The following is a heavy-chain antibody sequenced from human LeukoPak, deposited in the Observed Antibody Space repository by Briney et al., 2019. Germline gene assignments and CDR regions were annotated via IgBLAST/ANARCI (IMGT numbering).Heavy chain of an antibody. CDR2: ISYTGGT. D-gene: IGHD4-23*01. J-gene: IGHJ6*03. V-gene: IGHV4-59*12. CDR1: GGSIGSNY. Sequence: SETLSLTCTVSGGSIGSNYWTWLRQPPGKGLEWIGYISYTGGTNYNPALKSRVTMSVDMSKNQFSLEMTSVTVADTAVYFCARGDLRWVAHDHYYYMDVWGKGATVSVSS. CDR3: ARGDLRWVAHDHYYYMDV.